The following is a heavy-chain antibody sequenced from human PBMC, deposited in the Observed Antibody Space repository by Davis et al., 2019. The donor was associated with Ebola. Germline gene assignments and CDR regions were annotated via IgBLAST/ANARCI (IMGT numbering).Heavy chain of an antibody. J-gene: IGHJ4*02. D-gene: IGHD6-13*01. Sequence: GGSLRLSCAASGFTVSSNYMSWVRQAPGKGLEWVSVIYSGGSTYYADSVKGRFTISRDNSKNTLYLQMNSLRAEDTAVYYCARVSGSSWYGADYWGQGTLVTVSS. V-gene: IGHV3-53*01. CDR3: ARVSGSSWYGADY. CDR1: GFTVSSNY. CDR2: IYSGGST.